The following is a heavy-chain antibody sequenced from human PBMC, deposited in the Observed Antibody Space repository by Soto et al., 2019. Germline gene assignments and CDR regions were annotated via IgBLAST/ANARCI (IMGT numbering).Heavy chain of an antibody. J-gene: IGHJ4*02. V-gene: IGHV3-30*18. Sequence: GGSLRLSCAVSGFTFSSSAMHWVRQAPGKGLEWVAIISYDGNNKYYADSVEGRFTISRDNSKNTLYLQMNSLRAEDTAVYYCAKDLRYQRTTPDPFDYWGQGTLVTVSS. CDR1: GFTFSSSA. CDR2: ISYDGNNK. D-gene: IGHD4-17*01. CDR3: AKDLRYQRTTPDPFDY.